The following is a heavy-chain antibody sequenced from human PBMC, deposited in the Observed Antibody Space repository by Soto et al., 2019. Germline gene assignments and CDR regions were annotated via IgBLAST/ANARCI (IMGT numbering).Heavy chain of an antibody. CDR3: AKDRAMDTMVRGVTGAKDY. CDR2: ISGSGGST. CDR1: GFTFSSYA. D-gene: IGHD3-10*01. V-gene: IGHV3-23*01. J-gene: IGHJ4*02. Sequence: EVQLLESGGGLVQPGGSLRLSCAASGFTFSSYAMSWVRQAPGKGLEWVSAISGSGGSTYYADSVKGRFTISRDNSKNTLYLQMNSLRAEDTAVYYCAKDRAMDTMVRGVTGAKDYWGQGTLVTVSS.